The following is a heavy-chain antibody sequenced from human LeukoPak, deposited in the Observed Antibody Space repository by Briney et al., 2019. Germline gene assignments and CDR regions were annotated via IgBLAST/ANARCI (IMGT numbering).Heavy chain of an antibody. D-gene: IGHD3-3*01. CDR2: IWYDGSNK. CDR3: ARAKDFRSYYFVH. V-gene: IGHV3-33*01. CDR1: GFTFSSYG. J-gene: IGHJ4*02. Sequence: LSGGSLRLSCAASGFTFSSYGMPWVRQAPGKGLEWVAVIWYDGSNKYYADSVKGRFTISRDNSKNTLYLQMNSLRAEDTAVYYCARAKDFRSYYFVHWGQGTLVTVSS.